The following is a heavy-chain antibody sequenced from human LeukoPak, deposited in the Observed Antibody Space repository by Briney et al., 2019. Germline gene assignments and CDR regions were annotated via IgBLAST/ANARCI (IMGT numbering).Heavy chain of an antibody. J-gene: IGHJ3*02. CDR1: GYTFTSYY. D-gene: IGHD2-2*01. V-gene: IGHV1-46*01. Sequence: GASVKVSCKASGYTFTSYYMHWVRQAPGQGLEWMGIINPSGGSTSYAQEFQGRVAMTRDTSTSTVYMELSSLRSEDTAVYYCARAPDIVVVPAAYDAFDIWGQGTMVTVSS. CDR2: INPSGGST. CDR3: ARAPDIVVVPAAYDAFDI.